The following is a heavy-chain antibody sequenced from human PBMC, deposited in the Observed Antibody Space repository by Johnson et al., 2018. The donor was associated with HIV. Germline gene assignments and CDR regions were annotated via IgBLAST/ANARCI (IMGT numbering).Heavy chain of an antibody. V-gene: IGHV3-30*02. D-gene: IGHD3-22*01. CDR2: IRYDGSNK. J-gene: IGHJ3*02. Sequence: QVQLVESGGGVVQPGRSLRLSCRASGFIFSSYGMHWVRQAPGKGLEWVAFIRYDGSNKYYADSVKGRFPISRDNSKNTLYLQMNSLTAEDTAVYYCATFYYDNRDYYELASFLTDASDIWGQGTMVTVSS. CDR1: GFIFSSYG. CDR3: ATFYYDNRDYYELASFLTDASDI.